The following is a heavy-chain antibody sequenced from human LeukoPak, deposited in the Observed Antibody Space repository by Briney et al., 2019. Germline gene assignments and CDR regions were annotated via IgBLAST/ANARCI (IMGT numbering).Heavy chain of an antibody. J-gene: IGHJ5*02. CDR1: GFTFSSYG. CDR3: ARDKNRGYMVRGVKFHLFDP. V-gene: IGHV3-33*01. Sequence: GGSLRLSCAASGFTFSSYGMHWVRQAPGKGLEWVAVIWYDGSNKYYADSVKGRFTISRDNSKNTLHLQMNSLRAEDTAVYYCARDKNRGYMVRGVKFHLFDPWGQGTLVTVSS. CDR2: IWYDGSNK. D-gene: IGHD3-10*01.